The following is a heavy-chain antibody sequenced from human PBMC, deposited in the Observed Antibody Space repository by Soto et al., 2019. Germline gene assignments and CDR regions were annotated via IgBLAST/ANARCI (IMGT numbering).Heavy chain of an antibody. V-gene: IGHV3-53*01. CDR1: GFTVSNNY. D-gene: IGHD3-10*01. J-gene: IGHJ4*02. Sequence: EVQLVESGGGLIQPGGSLRLSCAVSGFTVSNNYMSWVRQAPGKGLEGVSVIYSGGYTAYGDSVKGRFTISRDNSKNTLFLKKNSWGAEPRGVFYGAPHPGGGGYWGQGTLVTVSS. CDR3: APHPGGGGY. CDR2: IYSGGYT.